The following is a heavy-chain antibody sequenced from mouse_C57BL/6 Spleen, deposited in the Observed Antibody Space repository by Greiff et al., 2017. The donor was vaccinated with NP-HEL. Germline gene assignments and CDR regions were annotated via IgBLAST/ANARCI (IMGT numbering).Heavy chain of an antibody. Sequence: QVQLQQPGAELVMPGASVKLSCKASGYTFTSYWMHWVKQRPGQGLEWIGEIDPSDSYTNYNQKFKGKSTFTVDKSSSTAYMQLSSLTSEDSAVYYCAAGTWFAYWGQGTLVTVSA. CDR2: IDPSDSYT. J-gene: IGHJ3*01. CDR1: GYTFTSYW. V-gene: IGHV1-69*01. CDR3: AAGTWFAY. D-gene: IGHD4-1*01.